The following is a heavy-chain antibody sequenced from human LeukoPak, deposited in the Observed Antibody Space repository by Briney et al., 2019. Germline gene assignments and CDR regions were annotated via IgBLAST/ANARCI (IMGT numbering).Heavy chain of an antibody. Sequence: GESLTLSCAASGFTLSSYAMSWVRQAPGKGLEWVADISGSGGSIYYADSEKGRFTISRDNSKSTLYLQMNSLRAEDTVVYYCAKDRAYSGSFDYWGQGTLVTVSS. CDR2: ISGSGGSI. CDR1: GFTLSSYA. CDR3: AKDRAYSGSFDY. J-gene: IGHJ4*02. V-gene: IGHV3-23*01. D-gene: IGHD2-21*01.